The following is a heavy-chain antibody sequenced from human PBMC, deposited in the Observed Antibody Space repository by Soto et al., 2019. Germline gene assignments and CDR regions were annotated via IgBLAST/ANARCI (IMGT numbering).Heavy chain of an antibody. CDR3: TRQYREVGFCSGGSCYTV. D-gene: IGHD2-15*01. Sequence: EVHLLVSGGGLVQPGGSLRLSCAASGFTFSSYAMSWVRQAPGKGLEWVSSISFSGDNTYYADSVKGRFTISRDNSKNTVSLQRNSLKAEDTAVYHGTRQYREVGFCSGGSCYTVWGQGSPVTVSS. J-gene: IGHJ4*02. CDR1: GFTFSSYA. V-gene: IGHV3-23*01. CDR2: ISFSGDNT.